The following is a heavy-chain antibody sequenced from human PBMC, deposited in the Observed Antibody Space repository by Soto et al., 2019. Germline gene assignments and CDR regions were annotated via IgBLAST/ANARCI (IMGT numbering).Heavy chain of an antibody. V-gene: IGHV3-23*01. Sequence: GGSLRLSCAASGFTFSSYAMSWVRQAPGKGLEWVSAISGSGGSTYYADSVKGRFTISRDNSKNTLYLQMNSLRAEDTAVYYCAKWSWFGESLALYYYYGMDVWGQGTTVTVSS. D-gene: IGHD3-10*01. CDR1: GFTFSSYA. CDR3: AKWSWFGESLALYYYYGMDV. CDR2: ISGSGGST. J-gene: IGHJ6*02.